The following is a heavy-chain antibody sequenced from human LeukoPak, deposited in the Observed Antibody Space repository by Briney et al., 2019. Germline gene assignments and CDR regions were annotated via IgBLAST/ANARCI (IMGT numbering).Heavy chain of an antibody. Sequence: PGGSLRLSCAASGFTLSNYNMNWVRQAPGKGPEWVSYISTSSITKYYADSVKGRFTISRDNARNSLYLQMNSLRAEDTAVYYCAKAFYGSGGPEDYWGQGTLVTVSS. V-gene: IGHV3-48*01. CDR3: AKAFYGSGGPEDY. CDR2: ISTSSITK. D-gene: IGHD3-10*01. J-gene: IGHJ4*02. CDR1: GFTLSNYN.